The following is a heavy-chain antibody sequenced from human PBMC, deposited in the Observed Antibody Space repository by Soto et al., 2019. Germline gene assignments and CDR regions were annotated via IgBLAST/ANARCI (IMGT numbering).Heavy chain of an antibody. D-gene: IGHD1-1*01. CDR3: AIETEGTPGPYYDYYCMDV. Sequence: QVPLVQSGAEVKKPGSSVKVSCKASGCTFSSYAISWVRQAPGQGLEWMGGYNPIFGTANYAQTFQGRVTIPGDESTSTAYMELSSLRSEDTAVYYCAIETEGTPGPYYDYYCMDVWGQGTTVTVSS. V-gene: IGHV1-69*01. J-gene: IGHJ6*02. CDR2: YNPIFGTA. CDR1: GCTFSSYA.